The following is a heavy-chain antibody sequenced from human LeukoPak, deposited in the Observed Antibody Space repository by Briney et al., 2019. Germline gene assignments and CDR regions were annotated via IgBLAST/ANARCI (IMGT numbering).Heavy chain of an antibody. V-gene: IGHV3-30*04. CDR3: ARARFGELGVPDFDY. Sequence: GGSLRLSCAASGFTFSSYAVHWVRQAPGRGLEWVAVISYDGSNKYYADSVKGRFTISRDKSKNMLYVQMNSLRAEDTAVYYCARARFGELGVPDFDYWGQGTLVTVSS. D-gene: IGHD3-10*01. J-gene: IGHJ4*02. CDR2: ISYDGSNK. CDR1: GFTFSSYA.